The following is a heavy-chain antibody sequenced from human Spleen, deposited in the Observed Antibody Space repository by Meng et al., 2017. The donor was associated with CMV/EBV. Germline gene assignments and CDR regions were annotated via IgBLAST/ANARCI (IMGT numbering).Heavy chain of an antibody. D-gene: IGHD3-3*02. CDR3: ARGTIFGVIFKGLGPFDL. V-gene: IGHV4-59*01. J-gene: IGHJ3*01. CDR1: GGSISGFY. Sequence: SETLSLTCTVSGGSISGFYWHWIRQAPGRGLEWIGDIFSSGRIDYSPIFQGRVTISVDTSKNQFSLRLNSLTAADTAVYFCARGTIFGVIFKGLGPFDLWGRGTMVTVSS. CDR2: IFSSGRI.